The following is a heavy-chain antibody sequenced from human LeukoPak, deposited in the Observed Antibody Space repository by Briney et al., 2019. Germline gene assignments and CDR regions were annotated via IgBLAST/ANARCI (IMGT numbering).Heavy chain of an antibody. CDR2: IIPLFGTT. CDR1: GGTFSSYG. D-gene: IGHD6-19*01. CDR3: ARGPGHSSGWYNIDY. V-gene: IGHV1-69*13. Sequence: GASVKVSCKASGGTFSSYGISWVRQAPGQGLEWMGGIIPLFGTTTYAQKFQGRVTITADESTSTTYMELSSLSSDDTAVYYCARGPGHSSGWYNIDYWGQGTLVTVSS. J-gene: IGHJ4*02.